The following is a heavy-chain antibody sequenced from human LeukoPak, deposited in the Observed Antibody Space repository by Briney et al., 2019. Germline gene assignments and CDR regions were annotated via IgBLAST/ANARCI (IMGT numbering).Heavy chain of an antibody. V-gene: IGHV4-34*01. CDR2: IYHSGST. CDR3: ARTYSSSWYETHYCFDY. J-gene: IGHJ4*02. Sequence: SETLPLTCAVYGGSFSGYYSSSIRQPPGKGLGWIGSIYHSGSTYYKPSLKSRVTISVDTFTNQFCLYLSSVTAADTAVFYCARTYSSSWYETHYCFDYWGQGTLVTVSS. CDR1: GGSFSGYY. D-gene: IGHD6-13*01.